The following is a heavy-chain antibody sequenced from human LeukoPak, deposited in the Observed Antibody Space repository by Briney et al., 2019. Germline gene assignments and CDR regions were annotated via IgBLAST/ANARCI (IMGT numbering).Heavy chain of an antibody. V-gene: IGHV1-2*02. CDR2: VNPNSGGT. Sequence: ASVKVSCKASGYTFTGYYMHWVRQAPGQGLEWMGWVNPNSGGTNYAQKFQGRVTMTRDTSISTAYMELSRLRSDDTAVYYCARSLPMVRGNFDYWGQGTLVTVSS. CDR1: GYTFTGYY. CDR3: ARSLPMVRGNFDY. D-gene: IGHD3-10*01. J-gene: IGHJ4*02.